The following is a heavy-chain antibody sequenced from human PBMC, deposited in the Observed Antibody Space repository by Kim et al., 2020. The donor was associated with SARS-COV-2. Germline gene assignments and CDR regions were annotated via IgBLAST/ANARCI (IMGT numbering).Heavy chain of an antibody. V-gene: IGHV3-30-3*01. CDR3: ARESRAAAGTHFDY. D-gene: IGHD6-13*01. Sequence: GGSLRLSCAASGFTFSSYAMHWVRQAPGKGLEWVAVISYDGSNKYYADSVKGRFTISRDNSKNTLYLQMNSLRAEDTAVYYCARESRAAAGTHFDYWGQG. CDR2: ISYDGSNK. CDR1: GFTFSSYA. J-gene: IGHJ4*02.